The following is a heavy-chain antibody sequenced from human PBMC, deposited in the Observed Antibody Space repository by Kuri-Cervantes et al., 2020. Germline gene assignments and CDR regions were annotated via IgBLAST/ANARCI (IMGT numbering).Heavy chain of an antibody. Sequence: GESLKISCAASGFTFSSYAMHWVRQAPGKGLEYVSAISSNGGSTYYADSVKGRFTISRDNSKNTLYLQMGSLRAEDMAVYYCAREGLGTAVAGGLDYWGQGTLVTVSS. CDR2: ISSNGGST. D-gene: IGHD6-19*01. J-gene: IGHJ4*02. CDR1: GFTFSSYA. CDR3: AREGLGTAVAGGLDY. V-gene: IGHV3-64*02.